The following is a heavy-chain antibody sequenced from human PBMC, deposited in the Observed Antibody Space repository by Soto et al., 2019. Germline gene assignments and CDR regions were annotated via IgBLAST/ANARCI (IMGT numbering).Heavy chain of an antibody. CDR2: ISWNSGSI. J-gene: IGHJ6*02. CDR3: AKDIPLGGMDV. Sequence: QPGGSLRLSCAASGFTFDDYAMHWVRQAPGKGLEWVSGISWNSGSIGYADSVKGRFTISRDNAKNSLYLQMNSLRAEDTALYYCAKDIPLGGMDVWGQGTTVTVSS. V-gene: IGHV3-9*01. CDR1: GFTFDDYA.